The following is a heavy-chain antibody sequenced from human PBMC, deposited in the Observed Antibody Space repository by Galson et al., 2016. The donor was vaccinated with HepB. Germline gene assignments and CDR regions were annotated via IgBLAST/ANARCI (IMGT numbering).Heavy chain of an antibody. V-gene: IGHV3-30*18. CDR1: GFTFSHHG. CDR2: ISFDGNHK. CDR3: AKERMVRGIIIPSPLDS. Sequence: SLRLSCAASGFTFSHHGIHWVRQAPGKGLDWVAVISFDGNHKEYSDSVKGRCTVSRDNSNDTVFLQMNRLTPEDTAVYYCAKERMVRGIIIPSPLDSWGQGTLVAVAS. D-gene: IGHD3-10*01. J-gene: IGHJ4*02.